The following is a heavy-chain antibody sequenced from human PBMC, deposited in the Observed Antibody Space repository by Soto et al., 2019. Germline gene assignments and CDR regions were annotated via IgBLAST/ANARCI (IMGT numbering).Heavy chain of an antibody. CDR2: IYYSGST. CDR3: ASPKIAFYNWFDP. D-gene: IGHD3-3*02. Sequence: SETLSLTCTVPGGSISSSSYYWGWIRKPPGKGLEWIGSIYYSGSTYYNPSLKRRVTISVDTSKNQFSLKLSSVTAADTAVYYCASPKIAFYNWFDPWGQGTLVTVS. CDR1: GGSISSSSYY. J-gene: IGHJ5*02. V-gene: IGHV4-39*01.